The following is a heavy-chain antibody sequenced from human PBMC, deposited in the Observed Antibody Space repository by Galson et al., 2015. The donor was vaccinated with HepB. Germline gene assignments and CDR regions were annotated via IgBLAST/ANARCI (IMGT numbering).Heavy chain of an antibody. D-gene: IGHD3-16*01. Sequence: SLRLSCAASGFTFSSYAMSWVRQAPGKGLEWVSAISGSGGSTYYADSVKGRSTISRDNSKNTVYLQMNSLRAEDTAVYYCATTGRGAHFDYWGQGTLVTASS. J-gene: IGHJ4*02. V-gene: IGHV3-23*01. CDR1: GFTFSSYA. CDR2: ISGSGGST. CDR3: ATTGRGAHFDY.